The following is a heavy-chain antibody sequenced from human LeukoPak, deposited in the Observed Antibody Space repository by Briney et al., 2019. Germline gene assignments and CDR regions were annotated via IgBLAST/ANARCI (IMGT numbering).Heavy chain of an antibody. CDR1: GASISSYY. V-gene: IGHV4-59*08. D-gene: IGHD2-15*01. Sequence: SETLSLTCTVSGASISSYYWSWIRQPPGKGLEWIGYIYYSGSTKYNPSLKSRVTISVDTSKNQFSLKLTSVTAADTAVYYCARHLTDTYCSGGTCYMYYFEYWGQGTLVTVSS. CDR2: IYYSGST. CDR3: ARHLTDTYCSGGTCYMYYFEY. J-gene: IGHJ4*02.